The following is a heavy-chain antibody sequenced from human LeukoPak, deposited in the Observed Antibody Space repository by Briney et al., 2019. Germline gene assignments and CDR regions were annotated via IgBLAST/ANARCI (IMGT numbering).Heavy chain of an antibody. Sequence: VKVSCKASGYTFTGYYMHWVRQAPGQGLEWMGWINPNSGGTNYAQKFQGRVTMTRDTSISKAYMELSRLRSDDTAVYYCARGQNDILTGYYQAPNWFDPWGQGTLVTVSS. CDR2: INPNSGGT. CDR3: ARGQNDILTGYYQAPNWFDP. V-gene: IGHV1-2*02. D-gene: IGHD3-9*01. J-gene: IGHJ5*02. CDR1: GYTFTGYY.